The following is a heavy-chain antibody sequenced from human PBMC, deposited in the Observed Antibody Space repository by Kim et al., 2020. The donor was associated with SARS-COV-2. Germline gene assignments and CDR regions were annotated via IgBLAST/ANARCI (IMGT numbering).Heavy chain of an antibody. CDR3: ARGATTVVTY. J-gene: IGHJ4*02. D-gene: IGHD4-17*01. V-gene: IGHV3-23*01. CDR1: GFTFSSYA. Sequence: GGSLRLSCAASGFTFSSYAMSWVRQAPGKGLEWVSGVSVGGINTYYADSVKGRFTISRDDSRNTLYLQMNSLRAEDTAVYYCARGATTVVTYWGQGTLVTVSS. CDR2: VSVGGINT.